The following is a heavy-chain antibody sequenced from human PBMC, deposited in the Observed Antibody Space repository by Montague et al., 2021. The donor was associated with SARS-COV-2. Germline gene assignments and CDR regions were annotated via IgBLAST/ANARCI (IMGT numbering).Heavy chain of an antibody. D-gene: IGHD2-21*02. CDR2: INHSGST. J-gene: IGHJ6*02. CDR3: ARGSWHIVVVTAIRDGYYGMDV. CDR1: GGSFSGYY. V-gene: IGHV4-34*01. Sequence: ETLSLTCAVYGGSFSGYYWSWIRQPPGKGLEWIGEINHSGSTNYNPSLKSRVTISVDTSKNQFSLKLSSVTAADTAVYYCARGSWHIVVVTAIRDGYYGMDVWGQGTTVTVSS.